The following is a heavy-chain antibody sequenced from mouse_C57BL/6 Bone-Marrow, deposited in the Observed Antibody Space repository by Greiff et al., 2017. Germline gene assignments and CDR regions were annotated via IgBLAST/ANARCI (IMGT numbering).Heavy chain of an antibody. CDR2: INPNNGGT. J-gene: IGHJ4*01. D-gene: IGHD1-1*01. CDR1: GYTFTDYY. CDR3: GVTTVVATDYAMDY. V-gene: IGHV1-26*01. Sequence: QLQQSGPELVKPGASVKISCKASGYTFTDYYMNWVKQSHGKSLEWIGDINPNNGGTSYNQKFKGKATLTVDKSSSTAYMELRSLTSEDSAVYYCGVTTVVATDYAMDYWGQGTSVTVSS.